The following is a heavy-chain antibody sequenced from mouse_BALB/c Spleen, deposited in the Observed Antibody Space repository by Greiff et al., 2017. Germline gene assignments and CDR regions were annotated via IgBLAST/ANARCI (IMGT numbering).Heavy chain of an antibody. Sequence: VQLQQSGTVLARPGASVKMSCKASGYSFTSYWMHWVKQRPGQGLEWIGAIYPGNSDTSYNQKFKGKAKLTAVTSASTAYIELSSLTNEDSAVYYCTREDSSGYGYWGQGTTLTVSS. V-gene: IGHV1-5*01. CDR3: TREDSSGYGY. D-gene: IGHD3-2*01. CDR1: GYSFTSYW. J-gene: IGHJ2*01. CDR2: IYPGNSDT.